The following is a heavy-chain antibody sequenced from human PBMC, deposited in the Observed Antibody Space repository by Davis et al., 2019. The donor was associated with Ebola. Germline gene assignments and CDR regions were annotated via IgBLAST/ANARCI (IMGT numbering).Heavy chain of an antibody. CDR1: GFTFSNAW. Sequence: GESLKISCTASGFTFSNAWMNWVRQAPGKGLEWVANIKQDGSEKYYVDSVKGRFTISRDNAKNSVFLQMNSLRAEDTAVYYCASHDYGDYAGPDYWGQGTLVTVSS. CDR3: ASHDYGDYAGPDY. CDR2: IKQDGSEK. D-gene: IGHD4-17*01. J-gene: IGHJ4*02. V-gene: IGHV3-7*01.